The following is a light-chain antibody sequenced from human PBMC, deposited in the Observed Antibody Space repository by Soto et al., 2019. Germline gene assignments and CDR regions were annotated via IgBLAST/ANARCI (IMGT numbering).Light chain of an antibody. CDR2: TNN. CDR3: AAWDDSLNGWV. CDR1: SSNIGSKT. Sequence: QSVLTQPPSTSRTPGQRVTISCSGSSSNIGSKTVNWYQQLPGTAPKLLIYTNNQRPSGVPDRFSGSKSGTSASLAISGLPSEDDADYYCAAWDDSLNGWVFGGGTKLTVL. V-gene: IGLV1-44*01. J-gene: IGLJ3*02.